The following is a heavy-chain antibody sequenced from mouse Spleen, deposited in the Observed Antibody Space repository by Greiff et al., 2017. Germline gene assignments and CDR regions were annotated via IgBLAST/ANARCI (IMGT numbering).Heavy chain of an antibody. V-gene: IGHV5-16*01. Sequence: EVMLVESEGGLVQPGSSMKLSCTASGFTFSDYYMAWVRQVPEKGLEWVANINYDGSSTYYLDSLKSRFIISRDNAKNILYLQMSSLKSEDTATYYCARETFYYDYDGDYFDYWGQGTTLTVSS. CDR3: ARETFYYDYDGDYFDY. CDR2: INYDGSST. CDR1: GFTFSDYY. J-gene: IGHJ2*01. D-gene: IGHD2-4*01.